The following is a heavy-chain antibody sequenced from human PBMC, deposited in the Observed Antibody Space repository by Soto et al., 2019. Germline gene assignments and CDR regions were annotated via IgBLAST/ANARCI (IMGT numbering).Heavy chain of an antibody. CDR3: ARVQYSSGWQFDY. CDR1: GYTFTGYY. CDR2: INPNSGGT. Sequence: QVQLVQSGAEVKKPGASVKVSCKASGYTFTGYYMHWVRQAPGQGLEWMGWINPNSGGTNYAQKFQGRVSRTSDKXISPAYMERSRLRSDDTAVYYCARVQYSSGWQFDYWGQGTLVTVSS. V-gene: IGHV1-2*02. J-gene: IGHJ4*02. D-gene: IGHD6-19*01.